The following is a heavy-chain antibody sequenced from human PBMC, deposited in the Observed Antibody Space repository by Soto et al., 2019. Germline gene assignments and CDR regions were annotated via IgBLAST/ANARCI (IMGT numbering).Heavy chain of an antibody. V-gene: IGHV1-3*01. J-gene: IGHJ5*02. CDR1: GYTFTSYA. CDR3: ARDDCSSTSCYVNALPNWFDP. Sequence: QVQLVQSGAEVKKPGASVKVSCKASGYTFTSYAMHWVRQAPGQRLEWMGWINAGNGNTKYSQKFQGRVTITRDTSASTAYMELSSLRSEDTAVYYCARDDCSSTSCYVNALPNWFDPWGQGTLVTVSS. D-gene: IGHD2-2*01. CDR2: INAGNGNT.